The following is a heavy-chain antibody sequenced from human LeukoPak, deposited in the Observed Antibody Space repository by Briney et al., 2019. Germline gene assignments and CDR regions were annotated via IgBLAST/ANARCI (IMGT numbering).Heavy chain of an antibody. J-gene: IGHJ4*02. CDR2: INPNSGGT. CDR3: ARALSGYSYGLSPDFDY. D-gene: IGHD5-18*01. CDR1: GYSLTGYY. Sequence: ASVKVSCKASGYSLTGYYIHWVRQAPGQGLEWMGWINPNSGGTNYAQKFQGRVTMTTDTSTSTAYMELRSLRSDDTAVYYCARALSGYSYGLSPDFDYWGQGTLVTVSS. V-gene: IGHV1-2*02.